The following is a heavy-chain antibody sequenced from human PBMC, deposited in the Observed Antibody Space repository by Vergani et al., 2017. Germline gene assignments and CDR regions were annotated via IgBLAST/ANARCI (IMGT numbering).Heavy chain of an antibody. CDR2: ISGSGGST. D-gene: IGHD5-12*01. CDR1: GFTFSGYY. CDR3: AKANPRNSXYDYLYYYHAMDV. Sequence: VQLVESGGGLVKPGGSLRLSCAASGFTFSGYYMTWIRQSPGTGLEWVSGISGSGGSTYYAGSVKGRFTISRDSSKNTLYLQMNSLSAGDTAVYYCAKANPRNSXYDYLYYYHAMDVWGQGTTVTVSS. J-gene: IGHJ6*02. V-gene: IGHV3-23*04.